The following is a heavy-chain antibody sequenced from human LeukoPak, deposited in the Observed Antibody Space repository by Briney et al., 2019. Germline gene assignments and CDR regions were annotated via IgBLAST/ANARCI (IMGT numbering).Heavy chain of an antibody. Sequence: GGSASLSCAASGFTFSDYYMSWIRQAPGKGLEWVSYISSSGSTIYYADSVKGRFTISRDNAKNSLYLQMNSLRAEDTAVYYCARASHDTLFDYWGQGTLVTVSS. V-gene: IGHV3-11*01. CDR3: ARASHDTLFDY. CDR2: ISSSGSTI. D-gene: IGHD1-1*01. J-gene: IGHJ4*02. CDR1: GFTFSDYY.